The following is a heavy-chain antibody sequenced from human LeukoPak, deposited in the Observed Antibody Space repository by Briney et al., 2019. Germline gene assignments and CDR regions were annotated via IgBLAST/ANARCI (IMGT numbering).Heavy chain of an antibody. V-gene: IGHV3-23*01. Sequence: GGSLRPSCAAAGFTFSSYAMSWVRQAPGKGLEWVSHISASGRTTDYADSVRGRFTISRGNSKNTVYLQMNSLRAEDTAVYYCAKLCSGGSCYWNYWGRGTLVTVSS. CDR1: GFTFSSYA. J-gene: IGHJ4*02. CDR3: AKLCSGGSCYWNY. CDR2: ISASGRTT. D-gene: IGHD2-15*01.